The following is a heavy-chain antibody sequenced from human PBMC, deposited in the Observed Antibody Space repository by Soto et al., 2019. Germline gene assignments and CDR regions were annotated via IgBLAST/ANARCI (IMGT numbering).Heavy chain of an antibody. CDR1: GFTVSSNY. V-gene: IGHV3-53*01. CDR3: ARDRLGYSYRYGYYYYGMDV. Sequence: VGSLRLSCAASGFTVSSNYMSWVRQSPGKGLEWVSVIYSGGSTYYADSVKGRFTISRDNSKNTLYLQMNSLRAEGTAVYYCARDRLGYSYRYGYYYYGMDVWDQGTTVTVSS. J-gene: IGHJ6*02. CDR2: IYSGGST. D-gene: IGHD5-18*01.